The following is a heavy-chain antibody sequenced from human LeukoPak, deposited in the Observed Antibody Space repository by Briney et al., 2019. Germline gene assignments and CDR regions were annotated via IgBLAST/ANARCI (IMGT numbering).Heavy chain of an antibody. J-gene: IGHJ4*02. D-gene: IGHD5-24*01. CDR1: GGTFSSYA. V-gene: IGHV1-69*04. CDR3: AGMATPFLDY. CDR2: IIPIFGIA. Sequence: SVKVSCKASGGTFSSYAISWVRQAPGQGLEWMGRIIPIFGIANYAQKFQGRVTITADKSTSTAYMEMSSLRSEDTAVYYCAGMATPFLDYWGQGTLVTVSS.